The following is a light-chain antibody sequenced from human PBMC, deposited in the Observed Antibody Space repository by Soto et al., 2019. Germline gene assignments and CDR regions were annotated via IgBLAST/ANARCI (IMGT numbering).Light chain of an antibody. CDR3: CSYAGGFTYV. Sequence: QSALTQAASLSVSPGQSISISCTGTSSDIGSYTLVSWYQQHPGKAPKVMIYEVDKWPSGVSTRFSGSRSGNTASLTISGLQAEDEADYFCCSYAGGFTYVFGTGTKVTVL. V-gene: IGLV2-23*02. CDR2: EVD. J-gene: IGLJ1*01. CDR1: SSDIGSYTL.